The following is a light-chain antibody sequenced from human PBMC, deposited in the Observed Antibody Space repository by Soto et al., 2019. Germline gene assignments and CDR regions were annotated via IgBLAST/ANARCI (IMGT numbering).Light chain of an antibody. J-gene: IGLJ1*01. V-gene: IGLV1-51*01. Sequence: PVLTQPPSVSAAPRQKVTISCSGSSSNLGGNSVSRYQQLPGAPPNLLIYNDNQRPSRIPGRFSGSKSGTSAALGITGFQTGDEADDYCGSWDSSLSAYVFGTGTKVTVL. CDR3: GSWDSSLSAYV. CDR1: SSNLGGNS. CDR2: NDN.